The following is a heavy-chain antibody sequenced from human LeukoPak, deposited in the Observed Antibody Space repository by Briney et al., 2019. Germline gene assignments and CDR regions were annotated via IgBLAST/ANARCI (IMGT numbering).Heavy chain of an antibody. CDR3: ARDHGEYNWNDPRPDY. CDR1: GYTFTSYG. J-gene: IGHJ4*02. Sequence: GASVKVSCKASGYTFTSYGISWVRQAPGQGLEWMGWISAYNGNTNYAQKLQGRVTMTTDTSTSTAYMELRSLRSDDTAVYYCARDHGEYNWNDPRPDYWGQGTLVTVSS. CDR2: ISAYNGNT. V-gene: IGHV1-18*01. D-gene: IGHD1-20*01.